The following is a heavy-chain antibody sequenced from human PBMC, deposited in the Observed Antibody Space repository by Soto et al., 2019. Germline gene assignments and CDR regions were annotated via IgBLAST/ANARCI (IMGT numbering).Heavy chain of an antibody. D-gene: IGHD3-3*01. CDR3: ARSQTEWLLYAVAFDI. V-gene: IGHV6-1*01. CDR2: TYYRSKWYN. CDR1: GDSVSSNSAA. Sequence: SQTLSLTCAISGDSVSSNSAAWNWIRQSPSRGLEWLGRTYYRSKWYNDYAVSVKSRITINPDTSKNQFSLQLNSVTPEDTAVYYCARSQTEWLLYAVAFDIWRQGTMVTVSS. J-gene: IGHJ3*02.